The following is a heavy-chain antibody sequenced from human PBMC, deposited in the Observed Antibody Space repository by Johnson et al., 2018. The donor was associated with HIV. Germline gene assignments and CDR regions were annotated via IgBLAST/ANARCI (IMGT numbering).Heavy chain of an antibody. CDR3: ARGCRDGYTCDAFDV. V-gene: IGHV3-66*01. J-gene: IGHJ3*01. CDR1: GFIVSGYY. CDR2: INSGGGT. D-gene: IGHD5-24*01. Sequence: VQLVEFGGGLVQPGGSLRLSCAASGFIVSGYYMTWVRQGPGKGLEWVSVINSGGGTYSAGSVEGRFIISRDNSKNTLYLQMNRLRAEDTAVYFCARGCRDGYTCDAFDVWGQGTRVTVSS.